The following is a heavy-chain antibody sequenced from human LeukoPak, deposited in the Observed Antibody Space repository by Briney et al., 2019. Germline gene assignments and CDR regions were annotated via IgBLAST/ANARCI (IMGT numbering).Heavy chain of an antibody. CDR1: GFTFSNYE. V-gene: IGHV3-48*03. Sequence: PGGSLRLSCSASGFTFSNYEMNWVRQVPGKGLEWVSYISSTGSTAYYADSVQGRFTVSRDNAKNSLYLQMNSLRAEDTAVYYCARDFQGYFDYWGQGTLVTVSS. J-gene: IGHJ4*02. CDR3: ARDFQGYFDY. D-gene: IGHD2/OR15-2a*01. CDR2: ISSTGSTA.